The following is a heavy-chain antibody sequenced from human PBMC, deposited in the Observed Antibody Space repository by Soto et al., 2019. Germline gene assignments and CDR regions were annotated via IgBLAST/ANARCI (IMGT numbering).Heavy chain of an antibody. CDR2: IIPIFDTA. V-gene: IGHV1-69*12. J-gene: IGHJ6*02. D-gene: IGHD1-7*01. CDR1: GGTFSSYA. CDR3: VCHGIAGTWVFYYGMDV. Sequence: QVQLVQSGAEVKKPGSSVKVSCKASGGTFSSYAISWVRQAPGQGLEWMGGIIPIFDTADYAQKFQGRVTFTADESTSTAYMELSSLRSEDTAVYYCVCHGIAGTWVFYYGMDVWGQGTTVTVSS.